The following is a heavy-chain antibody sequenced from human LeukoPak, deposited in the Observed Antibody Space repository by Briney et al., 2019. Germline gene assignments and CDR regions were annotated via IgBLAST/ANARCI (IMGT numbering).Heavy chain of an antibody. CDR3: AKEVATVEHYYFGMDV. Sequence: PGGSLRLSCAASGFTFDGYAMHWVRQAPGKGLEWVSLISGDGSDTYYADSVKGRFTISRDHTKNSLHLQMNSLRTEHTALYYRAKEVATVEHYYFGMDVWGQGTTVAVSS. CDR1: GFTFDGYA. J-gene: IGHJ6*02. CDR2: ISGDGSDT. V-gene: IGHV3-43*02. D-gene: IGHD5-12*01.